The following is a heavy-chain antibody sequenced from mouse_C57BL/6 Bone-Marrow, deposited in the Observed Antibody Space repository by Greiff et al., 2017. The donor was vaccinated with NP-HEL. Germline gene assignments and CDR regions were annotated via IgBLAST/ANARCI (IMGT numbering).Heavy chain of an antibody. CDR2: INPSSGYT. D-gene: IGHD2-3*01. J-gene: IGHJ4*01. Sequence: VQLQQSGAKRAKPGASVKLSCKASGYTFPSYWMPWVKRRPGRGLEWIGYINPSSGYTKYNRKFKDKATLTADKSSSTAYMQLSSLTYEDSAVYYCARDSPIYDGYLYYYAMDYWGQGTSVTVSS. CDR3: ARDSPIYDGYLYYYAMDY. V-gene: IGHV1-7*01. CDR1: GYTFPSYW.